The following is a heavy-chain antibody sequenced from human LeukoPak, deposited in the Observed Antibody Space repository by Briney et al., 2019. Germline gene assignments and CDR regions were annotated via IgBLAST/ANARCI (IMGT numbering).Heavy chain of an antibody. V-gene: IGHV3-64D*06. Sequence: PGGSLRLSCSASGFTFSSYAMHWVRQAPGRGLEYVSAISSNGGSTYYADSVKGRFTISRDNSKNTLYLQMSSLRAEDTAVYYCVKSREGAFDIWGQGTMVTVSS. J-gene: IGHJ3*02. CDR1: GFTFSSYA. CDR3: VKSREGAFDI. D-gene: IGHD1-26*01. CDR2: ISSNGGST.